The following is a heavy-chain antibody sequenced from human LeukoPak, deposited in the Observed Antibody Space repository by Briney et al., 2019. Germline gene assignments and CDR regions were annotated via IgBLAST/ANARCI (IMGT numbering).Heavy chain of an antibody. J-gene: IGHJ4*02. V-gene: IGHV3-7*02. Sequence: PGGSLRLSCAASGFTFSSYWMTWVRQAPGKGLEWVAIIKKDGSAKYYVDSVRGRFTISRDNAENSLYLQLNSLRAEDTAVYYCARWYSGSGGWVLDYWGQGTLVTVSS. CDR2: IKKDGSAK. CDR1: GFTFSSYW. CDR3: ARWYSGSGGWVLDY. D-gene: IGHD3-10*01.